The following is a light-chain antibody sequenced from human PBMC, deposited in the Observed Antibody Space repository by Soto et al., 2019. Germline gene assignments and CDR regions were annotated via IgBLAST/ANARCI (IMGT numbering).Light chain of an antibody. CDR2: DVS. Sequence: QSALTQPASVSGSPGQSITISCTGTSSDVGGYNYVSWYQQHPGKAPKLMIYDVSNRPSGVSNRLSGSKSGNTASLTISGRQAEDEAEYCCSSYTSSSTRVVFGRGAALTVL. CDR1: SSDVGGYNY. V-gene: IGLV2-14*01. CDR3: SSYTSSSTRVV. J-gene: IGLJ2*01.